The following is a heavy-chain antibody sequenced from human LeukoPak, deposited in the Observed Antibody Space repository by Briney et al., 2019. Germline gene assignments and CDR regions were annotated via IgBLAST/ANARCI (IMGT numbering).Heavy chain of an antibody. CDR2: IGTLGDT. D-gene: IGHD3-10*01. J-gene: IGHJ4*02. V-gene: IGHV3-13*01. CDR3: TPHGFRDLDY. CDR1: GFTFSSYD. Sequence: GGSLRLSCAASGFTFSSYDMHWVRQAPGKSLEWVAAIGTLGDTYYPGSVKGRFTISRENANNSLYLQVNSLKTEDTAVYYCTPHGFRDLDYWGQGALVTVSS.